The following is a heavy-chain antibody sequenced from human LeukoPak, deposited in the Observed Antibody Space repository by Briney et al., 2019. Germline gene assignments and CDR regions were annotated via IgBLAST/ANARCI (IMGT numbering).Heavy chain of an antibody. CDR2: INPNSGGP. CDR3: ASRSGDILTHFSLAIPYFDY. D-gene: IGHD3-9*01. V-gene: IGHV1-2*02. Sequence: ASVKVSCKASGYTFTGYYIHWVRQAPGQGLEWMGWINPNSGGPNYAQKFQGRVTMTRDTSISTAYMEMSRLRSDDTAVYYCASRSGDILTHFSLAIPYFDYWGQGTLVTASS. J-gene: IGHJ4*02. CDR1: GYTFTGYY.